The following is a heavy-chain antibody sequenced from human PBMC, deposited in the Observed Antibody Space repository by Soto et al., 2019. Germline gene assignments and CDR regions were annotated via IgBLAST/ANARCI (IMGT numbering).Heavy chain of an antibody. CDR1: GFSINTGGVG. Sequence: QITLRESGPTLVKPTQTLTLSCTLSGFSINTGGVGVGWIRQPPGKAPEGLALLYWNLDEWYSPSLRYGLSVTKDASENRVVLTMTHLDPTDTGTYYWAKRRAISNKLFFDHWGQGALVTVSS. J-gene: IGHJ4*02. V-gene: IGHV2-5*01. D-gene: IGHD4-4*01. CDR2: LYWNLDE. CDR3: AKRRAISNKLFFDH.